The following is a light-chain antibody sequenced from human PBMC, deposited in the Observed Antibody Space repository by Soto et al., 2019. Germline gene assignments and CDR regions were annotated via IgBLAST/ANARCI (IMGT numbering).Light chain of an antibody. CDR3: QKSYSTPWK. Sequence: DIQITHSPSSLSASVGDRVTITFLASQSISSYLNWYQQKPGKAPKLLIYAASSLQSGVPSRFSGSGSGTAFTLTISSLQPEDFATYYCQKSYSTPWKFGQGTKVDIK. V-gene: IGKV1-39*01. CDR2: AAS. J-gene: IGKJ1*01. CDR1: QSISSY.